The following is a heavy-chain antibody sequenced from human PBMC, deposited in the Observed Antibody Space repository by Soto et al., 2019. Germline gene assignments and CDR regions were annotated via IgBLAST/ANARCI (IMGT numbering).Heavy chain of an antibody. J-gene: IGHJ5*02. D-gene: IGHD6-13*01. Sequence: PGGSLRLSCEASGFIFSSYAMNWVRQAPGKGLEWVSAISSSGASTYYADSVKGRFTISRDNSKNTLYLQMNSLRAEDTALYYCTKAYYSRSWYVSVSWGQGALVTVSS. V-gene: IGHV3-23*01. CDR2: ISSSGAST. CDR1: GFIFSSYA. CDR3: TKAYYSRSWYVSVS.